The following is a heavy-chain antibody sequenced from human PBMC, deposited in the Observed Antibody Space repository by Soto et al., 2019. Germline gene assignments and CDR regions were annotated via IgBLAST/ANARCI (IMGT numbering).Heavy chain of an antibody. J-gene: IGHJ2*01. Sequence: QVQLQESGPGLVKPSGTLSLTCAVSGDSTSNSNWWSWVRQPPGKGLEWIGEVHYSGSTNYNPSLKSRVSISLDTSKNQFSLKLSSVIAADTAVYYCARRIYGDGYFDLWGRGTLVTVTS. D-gene: IGHD3-16*01. V-gene: IGHV4-4*02. CDR3: ARRIYGDGYFDL. CDR2: VHYSGST. CDR1: GDSTSNSNW.